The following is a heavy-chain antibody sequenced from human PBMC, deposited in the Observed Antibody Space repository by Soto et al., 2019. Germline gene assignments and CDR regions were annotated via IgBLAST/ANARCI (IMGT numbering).Heavy chain of an antibody. CDR3: AKDRNYPRDQFHY. CDR1: KFTFSSYS. V-gene: IGHV3-21*04. CDR2: ISANGQGI. D-gene: IGHD1-7*01. Sequence: GGSLRLSCAASKFTFSSYSMNWVRQAPGKGLEWVSAISANGQGIYYADSVRGRFTISRDNSKNTIFLHMDSLRAEDTAVYYCAKDRNYPRDQFHYWGQGTLVTVSS. J-gene: IGHJ4*02.